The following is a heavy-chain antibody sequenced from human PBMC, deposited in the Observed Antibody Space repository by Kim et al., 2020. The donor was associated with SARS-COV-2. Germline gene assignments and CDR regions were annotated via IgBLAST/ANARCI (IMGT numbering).Heavy chain of an antibody. CDR3: TTDIADFYYYYGMDV. V-gene: IGHV3-15*01. D-gene: IGHD6-13*01. Sequence: APVKGRFTISRDDSKNTLYLQMNSLKTEDTAVYYCTTDIADFYYYYGMDVWGQGTTVTVSS. J-gene: IGHJ6*02.